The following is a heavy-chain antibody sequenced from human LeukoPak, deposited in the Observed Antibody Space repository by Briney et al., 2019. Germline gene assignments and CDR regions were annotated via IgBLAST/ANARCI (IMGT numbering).Heavy chain of an antibody. D-gene: IGHD3-3*01. CDR1: GYTFTGYY. V-gene: IGHV1-2*02. CDR3: ARGEGISITIFGVVLDY. J-gene: IGHJ4*02. Sequence: GASVKVSCTASGYTFTGYYMHWVRQAPGQELEWMGWINPNSGGTNYAQKFQGRVTMTRDTSIGTAYMELSRLRSDATAVYYCARGEGISITIFGVVLDYWGQGTLVSVSS. CDR2: INPNSGGT.